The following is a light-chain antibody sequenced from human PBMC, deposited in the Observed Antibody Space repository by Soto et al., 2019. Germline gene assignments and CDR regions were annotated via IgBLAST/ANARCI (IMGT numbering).Light chain of an antibody. CDR1: SSDVGGYNY. CDR2: EVS. J-gene: IGLJ3*02. Sequence: QSVLTQPPSASGSPGQSVTISCTGTSSDVGGYNYVSWYQQHPGKAPKLMIYEVSKRPSAVHDRFSGSKSGNTASLTDSGLQAEDEADYYCNSYAGSNNGVFGGGTQLTVL. CDR3: NSYAGSNNGV. V-gene: IGLV2-8*01.